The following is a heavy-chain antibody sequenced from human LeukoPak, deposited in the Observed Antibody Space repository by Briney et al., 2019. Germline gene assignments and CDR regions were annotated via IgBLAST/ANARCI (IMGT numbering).Heavy chain of an antibody. Sequence: SQTLSLTCTVSGGSISSGSYYWSWIRQPAGKGLEWIGRIYTSGSTNYNPSLKSRVTISVDTSKNQFSLKLSSVTAADTAVYYCARLGGLGFNWFDPWGQGTLVTVSS. J-gene: IGHJ5*02. CDR1: GGSISSGSYY. CDR3: ARLGGLGFNWFDP. CDR2: IYTSGST. V-gene: IGHV4-61*02. D-gene: IGHD3-16*01.